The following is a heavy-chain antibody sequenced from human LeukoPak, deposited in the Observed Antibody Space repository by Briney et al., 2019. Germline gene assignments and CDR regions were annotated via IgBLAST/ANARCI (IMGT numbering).Heavy chain of an antibody. CDR3: AAFYDSSGYTFDY. Sequence: GASVKVSCKASGFTFTSSAMQWVRQARGQRLEWIGWIVVGSGNTNYAQKFQERVTITRDMSTSTAYMELSSLRSEDTAVYYCAAFYDSSGYTFDYWGQGTLATVSS. V-gene: IGHV1-58*02. J-gene: IGHJ4*02. D-gene: IGHD3-22*01. CDR1: GFTFTSSA. CDR2: IVVGSGNT.